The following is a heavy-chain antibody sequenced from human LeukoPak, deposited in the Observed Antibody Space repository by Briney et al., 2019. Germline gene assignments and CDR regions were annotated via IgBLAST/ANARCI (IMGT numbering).Heavy chain of an antibody. D-gene: IGHD3-10*01. J-gene: IGHJ5*02. Sequence: PGGSLRLSCEASGITFSGSAMHWVRQAPGKGLEWVGRIRRNRDNYATAYAASVKGRFTISRDDLKDTAYLQMSSLKTEDTAVYYCTRRFGVNPWWFAPGGQGTLVTVSS. CDR2: IRRNRDNYAT. CDR1: GITFSGSA. CDR3: TRRFGVNPWWFAP. V-gene: IGHV3-73*01.